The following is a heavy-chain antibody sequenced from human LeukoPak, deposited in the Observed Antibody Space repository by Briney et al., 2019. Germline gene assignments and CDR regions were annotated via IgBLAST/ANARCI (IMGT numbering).Heavy chain of an antibody. D-gene: IGHD2-15*01. V-gene: IGHV3-23*01. J-gene: IGHJ4*02. Sequence: GGSLRLSCAASGFTFSNYGMNWVRQAPGKGLEWVSAISGSGGSTYYADSVKGRFTISRDNSKNTLYLQMNSLRAEDTAVYYCAKSRGYCSGGNCYPFDSWGQGTLVTVSS. CDR1: GFTFSNYG. CDR2: ISGSGGST. CDR3: AKSRGYCSGGNCYPFDS.